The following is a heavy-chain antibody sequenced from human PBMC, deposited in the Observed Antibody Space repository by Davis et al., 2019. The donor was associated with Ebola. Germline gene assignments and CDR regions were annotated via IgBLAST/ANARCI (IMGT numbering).Heavy chain of an antibody. V-gene: IGHV4-4*02. D-gene: IGHD4-11*01. Sequence: MPGGSLRLSCAVSGDSISSSNWWSWVRQPPGKGLEWIGEINHSGSTNYNPSLKSRVTISVDTSKNQFSLKLSSVTAADTAVYYCANFYSSAYYYGMDVWGQGTTVTVSS. CDR1: GDSISSSNW. CDR2: INHSGST. J-gene: IGHJ6*02. CDR3: ANFYSSAYYYGMDV.